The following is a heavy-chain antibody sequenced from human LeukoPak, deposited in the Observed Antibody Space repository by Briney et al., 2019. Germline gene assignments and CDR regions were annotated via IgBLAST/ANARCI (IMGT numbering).Heavy chain of an antibody. CDR2: FDPEDGET. CDR1: GYTLTELS. CDR3: ARDLGVVVAAYNWFDP. V-gene: IGHV1-24*01. Sequence: ASVKVSCKVSGYTLTELSMHWVRQAPGKGLEWMGGFDPEDGETIYAQKFQGRVTMTEDTSTDTAYMELSSLRSEDTAVYYCARDLGVVVAAYNWFDPWGQGTLVTVSS. J-gene: IGHJ5*02. D-gene: IGHD2-15*01.